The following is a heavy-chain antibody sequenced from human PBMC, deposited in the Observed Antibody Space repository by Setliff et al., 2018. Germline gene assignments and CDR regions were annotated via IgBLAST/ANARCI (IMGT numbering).Heavy chain of an antibody. CDR3: AREGVEIRSSTDYRYYMDV. V-gene: IGHV1-69*05. CDR2: TIPMFGSA. CDR1: GYTFTNYA. D-gene: IGHD5-12*01. Sequence: SVKVSCKASGYTFTNYAMSWMRQAPGQGLEWMGGTIPMFGSANYAQKFQGRVTIITDEFTGTAYMELSSLRTEDTAVYYCAREGVEIRSSTDYRYYMDVWGKGTTVTVSS. J-gene: IGHJ6*03.